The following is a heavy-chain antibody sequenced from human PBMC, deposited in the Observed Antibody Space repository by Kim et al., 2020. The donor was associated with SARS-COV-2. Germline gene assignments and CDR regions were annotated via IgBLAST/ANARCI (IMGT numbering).Heavy chain of an antibody. Sequence: GGSLRLSCAASGFTFSSFGMHWVRHAPGKGLEWVALISYDGSKTLSADSVKGRFTISRDNSKDTLFLQMDSLTPDDTAVYYCAKDPWISGGKAEFFQNWGQGTQVTVSS. CDR2: ISYDGSKT. CDR3: AKDPWISGGKAEFFQN. CDR1: GFTFSSFG. D-gene: IGHD6-19*01. J-gene: IGHJ1*01. V-gene: IGHV3-30*18.